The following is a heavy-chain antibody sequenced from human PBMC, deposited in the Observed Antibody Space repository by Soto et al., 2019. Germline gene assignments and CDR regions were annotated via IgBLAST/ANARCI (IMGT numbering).Heavy chain of an antibody. V-gene: IGHV4-4*02. Sequence: QVQLQESGPGLVKPSGTLSLTCAVSGGSISSTNWWNWVRQPPGKGLEWIGEIDHSGSTNYNPSLKSRVTMSLDKTKNQFSLKLSSVTAADTAVYYCVRDSGNGWKDYWGQGTLVTVSS. CDR1: GGSISSTNW. CDR2: IDHSGST. D-gene: IGHD6-19*01. CDR3: VRDSGNGWKDY. J-gene: IGHJ4*02.